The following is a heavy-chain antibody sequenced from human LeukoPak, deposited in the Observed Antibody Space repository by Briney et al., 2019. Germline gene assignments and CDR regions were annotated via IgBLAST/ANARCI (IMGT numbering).Heavy chain of an antibody. CDR1: GGSISSYY. J-gene: IGHJ3*02. CDR3: ARPMLGYCSGGSCYAFDI. CDR2: IYYSGST. Sequence: PSETLSLTCTVSGGSISSYYWSWIRQPPGKGLEWIGYIYYSGSTYYNPSLKSRVTISVDTSKNQFSLKLSSVTAADTAVYYCARPMLGYCSGGSCYAFDIWGQGTMVTVSS. D-gene: IGHD2-15*01. V-gene: IGHV4-59*04.